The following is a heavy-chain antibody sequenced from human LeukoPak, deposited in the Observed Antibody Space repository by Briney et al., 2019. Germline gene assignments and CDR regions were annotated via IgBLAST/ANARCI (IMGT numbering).Heavy chain of an antibody. CDR1: GGSISSSSYY. Sequence: PSETLSLTCTVSGGSISSSSYYWGWNRQPPGKGLEWIGSIYYSGSTYYNPSLKSRVTISVDTSKNQFSLKLSSVTAADTAVYYCAREKGDYYYYYYMDVWGKGTTVTVSS. CDR3: AREKGDYYYYYYMDV. CDR2: IYYSGST. D-gene: IGHD3-10*01. V-gene: IGHV4-39*02. J-gene: IGHJ6*03.